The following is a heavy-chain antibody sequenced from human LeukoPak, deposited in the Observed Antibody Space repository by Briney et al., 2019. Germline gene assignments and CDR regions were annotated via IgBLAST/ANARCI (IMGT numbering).Heavy chain of an antibody. D-gene: IGHD2-15*01. CDR3: AKSVVAGVYGSFGY. V-gene: IGHV3-23*01. CDR1: RFTLSNYA. Sequence: PGGSLRLSCAASRFTLSNYAMSRVRQAPGKGLEWVSAITGSGGTTYYADSMKGRFTISRDNSKNTLYLQMNSLRAEDTAVYYCAKSVVAGVYGSFGYWGQGTLVTVSS. J-gene: IGHJ4*02. CDR2: ITGSGGTT.